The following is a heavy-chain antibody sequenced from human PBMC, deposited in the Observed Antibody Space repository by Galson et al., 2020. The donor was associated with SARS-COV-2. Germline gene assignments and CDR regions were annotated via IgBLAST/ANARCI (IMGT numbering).Heavy chain of an antibody. CDR1: GGSISSGGYY. CDR2: IYYSGST. J-gene: IGHJ4*02. D-gene: IGHD6-6*01. Sequence: SATLSLTCTVSGGSISSGGYYWSWIRQHPGKGLEWIGYIYYSGSTYYNPSLKSRVTISVDTSKNQFSLKLSSVTAADTAVYYCAREGREEEMDSYFFDYWGQGTLVTVSA. CDR3: AREGREEEMDSYFFDY. V-gene: IGHV4-31*03.